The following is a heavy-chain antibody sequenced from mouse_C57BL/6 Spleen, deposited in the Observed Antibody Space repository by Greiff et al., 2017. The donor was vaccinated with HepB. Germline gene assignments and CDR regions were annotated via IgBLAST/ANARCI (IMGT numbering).Heavy chain of an antibody. V-gene: IGHV5-9-1*02. CDR2: ISSGGDYI. CDR1: GFTFSSYA. J-gene: IGHJ2*01. CDR3: TRGPYYYGSSYDYFDY. D-gene: IGHD1-1*01. Sequence: EVMLVESGEGLVKPGGSPKLSCAASGFTFSSYAMSWVRQTPEKRLEWVAYISSGGDYIYYADTVKGRFTISRDNARNTLYLQMSSLKSEDTAMYYCTRGPYYYGSSYDYFDYWGQGTTLTVSS.